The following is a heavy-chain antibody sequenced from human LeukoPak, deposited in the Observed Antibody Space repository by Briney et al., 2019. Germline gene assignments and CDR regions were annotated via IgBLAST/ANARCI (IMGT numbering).Heavy chain of an antibody. J-gene: IGHJ4*02. V-gene: IGHV1-8*01. CDR3: ARGVLRYFDWLSNRRTYAYYFDY. CDR2: MNPNRGNT. D-gene: IGHD3-9*01. Sequence: ASVKVSCKASGYTFTSYDIYWGRQATGQGVEWMGWMNPNRGNTGYAQKFQGRVTMTRNTSISTAYMELSSLRSEDTAVYYCARGVLRYFDWLSNRRTYAYYFDYWGQGTLVTVSS. CDR1: GYTFTSYD.